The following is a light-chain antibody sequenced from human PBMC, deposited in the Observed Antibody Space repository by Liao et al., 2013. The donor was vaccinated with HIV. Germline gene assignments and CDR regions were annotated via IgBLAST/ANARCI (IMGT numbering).Light chain of an antibody. CDR2: QNN. V-gene: IGLV3-1*01. CDR3: QTWDSGTVV. J-gene: IGLJ2*01. Sequence: SYELTQPPSVSVSPGQTASITCSGDKLGEKYGCWYHQKPGQSPVLVIYQNNKRPSGIPERFSGSISGNTATLTISGTQAMDEADYYCQTWDSGTVVFGGGTKLTVL. CDR1: KLGEKY.